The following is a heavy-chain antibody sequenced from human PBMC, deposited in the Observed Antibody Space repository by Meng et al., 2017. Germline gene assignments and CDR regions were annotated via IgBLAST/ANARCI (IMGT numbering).Heavy chain of an antibody. Sequence: GVSLRLSCAASGFTFSDYYMNWVRQAPGKGLEWVSSISSSSTIYYADSVKGRFTISRDNAKNSLYLQMNSLRAEDTAVYYCGEDGYNYDWYFDLWGRGTLVTVSS. V-gene: IGHV3-69-1*01. CDR2: ISSSSTI. CDR3: GEDGYNYDWYFDL. D-gene: IGHD5-24*01. J-gene: IGHJ2*01. CDR1: GFTFSDYY.